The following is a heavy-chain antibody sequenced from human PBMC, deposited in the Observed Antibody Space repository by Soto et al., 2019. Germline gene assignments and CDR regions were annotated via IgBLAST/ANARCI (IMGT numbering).Heavy chain of an antibody. Sequence: GGSLRVACAASGFTFSSYGMHWVRQAPGKGLEWVAVIWYDGSNKYYADSVKGRFTISRDNSKNTLYLQMNSLRAEDTAVYYCARDNWYCSSTSCYHNWFDPWGQGTLVTVSS. CDR2: IWYDGSNK. CDR3: ARDNWYCSSTSCYHNWFDP. J-gene: IGHJ5*02. V-gene: IGHV3-33*01. CDR1: GFTFSSYG. D-gene: IGHD2-2*01.